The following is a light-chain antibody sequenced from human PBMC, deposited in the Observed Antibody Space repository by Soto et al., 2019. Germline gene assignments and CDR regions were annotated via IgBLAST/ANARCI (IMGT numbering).Light chain of an antibody. CDR1: SSDVGGYNY. CDR2: EVS. Sequence: QSALTQSVSVSGSPGQSITIPCTGPSSDVGGYNYVSWYQQHPGKAPKLMIYEVSNRPSGVSNRFSGSKSGNTASLTISGLQAEDEADYYCSSYTSSSTYVFGTGTKVTV. J-gene: IGLJ1*01. CDR3: SSYTSSSTYV. V-gene: IGLV2-14*01.